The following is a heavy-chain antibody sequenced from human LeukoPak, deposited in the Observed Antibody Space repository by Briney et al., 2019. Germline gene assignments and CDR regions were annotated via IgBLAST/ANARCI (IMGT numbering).Heavy chain of an antibody. CDR3: ARGRYYGSGNYYRFSDY. CDR2: ISSSSGAI. V-gene: IGHV3-48*01. Sequence: PGGSLRLSCAASGFSFSYYNMHWVRQAPGKGLEWVSYISSSSGAIYYADSVKGRFTISRDNAKNSLYLQMNSLRAEDTAVYYCARGRYYGSGNYYRFSDYWGQGTLVTVSS. D-gene: IGHD3-10*01. CDR1: GFSFSYYN. J-gene: IGHJ4*02.